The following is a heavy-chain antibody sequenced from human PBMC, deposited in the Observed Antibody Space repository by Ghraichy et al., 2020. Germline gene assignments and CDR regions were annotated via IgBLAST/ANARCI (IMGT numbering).Heavy chain of an antibody. CDR1: GFTFSSYS. D-gene: IGHD3-10*01. CDR2: ISSSSTI. Sequence: GGSLRLSCAASGFTFSSYSMNWVRQAPGKGLEWISYISSSSTIYYADSVKGRFTISRDNAKKSLYLQMNSLRAEDTAVYYCARGSLWEYGNYWGQGTLVTVSS. V-gene: IGHV3-48*01. CDR3: ARGSLWEYGNY. J-gene: IGHJ4*02.